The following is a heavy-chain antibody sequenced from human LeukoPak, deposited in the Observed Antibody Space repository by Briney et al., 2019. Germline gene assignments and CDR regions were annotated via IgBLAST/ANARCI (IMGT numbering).Heavy chain of an antibody. CDR3: AKDQATVTPRDFDY. Sequence: GGSLRLSCAASGFTVSSNYMSWVRQAPGKGLEWVSVIYSGGSTYYADSVKGRFTISRDNSKNTLYLQMNSLRAEDTAVYYCAKDQATVTPRDFDYWGQGTLVTVSS. CDR1: GFTVSSNY. D-gene: IGHD4-17*01. J-gene: IGHJ4*02. V-gene: IGHV3-53*01. CDR2: IYSGGST.